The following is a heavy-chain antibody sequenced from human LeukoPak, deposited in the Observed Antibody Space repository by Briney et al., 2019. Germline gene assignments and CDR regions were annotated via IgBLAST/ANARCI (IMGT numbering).Heavy chain of an antibody. CDR2: IKQDGSEK. J-gene: IGHJ4*02. CDR3: AKLGSEGALDWSDN. V-gene: IGHV3-7*05. D-gene: IGHD3-3*01. Sequence: GGSLRLSCAASGFTFSYYWMSWVRQAPGKGLEWVANIKQDGSEKKYVGSVRGRFTISRDNAKNSLYLQMSSLSAEDTAVYSCAKLGSEGALDWSDNWGQGTLVTVSS. CDR1: GFTFSYYW.